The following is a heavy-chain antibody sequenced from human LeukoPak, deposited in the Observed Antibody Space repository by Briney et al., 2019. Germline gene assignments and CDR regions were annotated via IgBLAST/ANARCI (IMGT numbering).Heavy chain of an antibody. CDR3: ATAFWSGLRYFDY. CDR1: GYTLTELS. D-gene: IGHD3-3*01. V-gene: IGHV1-24*01. Sequence: ASVKVSCKVSGYTLTELSMHWVRQAPGKGLEWMGGFDTEDGETIYAQKFQGRVTMTEDTSTDTTYMELSSLRSEDTAVYYCATAFWSGLRYFDYWGQGTLVTVSS. CDR2: FDTEDGET. J-gene: IGHJ4*02.